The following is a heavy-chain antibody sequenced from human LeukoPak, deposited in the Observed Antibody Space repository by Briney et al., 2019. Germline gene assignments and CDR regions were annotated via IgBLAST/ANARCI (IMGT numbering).Heavy chain of an antibody. CDR2: IYPADSDT. V-gene: IGHV5-51*01. CDR1: GFSFTSYW. D-gene: IGHD3-10*01. J-gene: IGHJ4*02. CDR3: ARPGQFGEYTPYYFDF. Sequence: ESLKISCKGSGFSFTSYWIGWVRQMPGKGLEYMGIIYPADSDTRYSPSFQGQVTISADKSISTAYLQWSSLKASDTAMYYCARPGQFGEYTPYYFDFWGQGTLVTVSS.